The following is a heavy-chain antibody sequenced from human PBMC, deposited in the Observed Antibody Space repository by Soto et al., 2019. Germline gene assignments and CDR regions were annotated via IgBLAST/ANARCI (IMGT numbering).Heavy chain of an antibody. CDR3: ASGGNWFDP. CDR1: GGSISNYY. V-gene: IGHV4-59*01. CDR2: MYYNGNI. J-gene: IGHJ5*02. Sequence: SETLSLTCNVSGGSISNYYWTWVRQSPEKGLEWIGYMYYNGNINYNPSLKSRVTISIDTSKNQFSLTLKSVTAADTAVYYCASGGNWFDPWGQGVLVT. D-gene: IGHD3-16*01.